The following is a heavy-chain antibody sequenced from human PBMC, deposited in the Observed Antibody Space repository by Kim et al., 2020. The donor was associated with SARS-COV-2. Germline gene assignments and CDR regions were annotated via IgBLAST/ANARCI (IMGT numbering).Heavy chain of an antibody. Sequence: SETLSLTCTVSGGSISSYYWSWIRQPPGKGLEWIGYIYYSGSANYNPSLKSRVNISVDTSKNQFSLKLSSVTAADTAVYYCARNQRITMIVVPITGAFDIWGQGTMVTVSS. J-gene: IGHJ3*02. V-gene: IGHV4-59*01. CDR1: GGSISSYY. CDR2: IYYSGSA. D-gene: IGHD3-22*01. CDR3: ARNQRITMIVVPITGAFDI.